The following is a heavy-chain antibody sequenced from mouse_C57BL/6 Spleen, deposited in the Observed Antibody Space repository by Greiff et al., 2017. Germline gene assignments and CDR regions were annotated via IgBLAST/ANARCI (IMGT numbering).Heavy chain of an antibody. CDR1: GYTFTNYW. CDR3: AREVVAHWYFDV. D-gene: IGHD1-1*01. CDR2: IYPGGGYT. J-gene: IGHJ1*03. V-gene: IGHV1-63*01. Sequence: VKLMESGAELVRPGTSVKMSCKASGYTFTNYWIGWAKQRPGHGLEWIGDIYPGGGYTNYNEKFKGKATLTADKSSSTAYMQFSSLTSEDSAIYYCAREVVAHWYFDVWGTGTTVTVSS.